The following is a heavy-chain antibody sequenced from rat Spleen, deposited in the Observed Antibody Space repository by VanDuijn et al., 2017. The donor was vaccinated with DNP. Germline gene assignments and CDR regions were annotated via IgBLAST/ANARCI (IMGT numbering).Heavy chain of an antibody. J-gene: IGHJ4*01. V-gene: IGHV5-25*01. Sequence: EVQLVESGGGLVQPGGSMKLSCAASGFTFSHYYMAWVRQAPTTGLEWVATISTSGSRTYYPDSVKGRFTISRDNAKSSLYLQMNSLKSEDTATYYCAREGYSSYIDYAMDAWGQGTSVTVSS. D-gene: IGHD1-2*01. CDR2: ISTSGSRT. CDR1: GFTFSHYY. CDR3: AREGYSSYIDYAMDA.